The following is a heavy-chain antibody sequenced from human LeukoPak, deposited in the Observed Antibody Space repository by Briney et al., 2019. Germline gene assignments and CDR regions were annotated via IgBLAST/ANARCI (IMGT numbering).Heavy chain of an antibody. Sequence: ASVKVSCKASGYTFTSYGISWVRQAPGQGLEWMRWISAYNGNTNYAQKLQGRVTMTTDTSTSTAYMELRSLRSDDTAVYYCARCCGPASTYMTGIAAAGADYWGQGTLVTVSS. CDR2: ISAYNGNT. CDR3: ARCCGPASTYMTGIAAAGADY. V-gene: IGHV1-18*01. D-gene: IGHD6-13*01. CDR1: GYTFTSYG. J-gene: IGHJ4*02.